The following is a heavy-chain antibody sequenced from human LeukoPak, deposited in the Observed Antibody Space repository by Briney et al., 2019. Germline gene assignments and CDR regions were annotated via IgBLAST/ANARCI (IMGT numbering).Heavy chain of an antibody. CDR1: GGSFSGYY. V-gene: IGHV4-34*01. J-gene: IGHJ3*02. Sequence: SETLSLTCAVYGGSFSGYYWSWIRQPPGKGLEWIGEINHSGSTNYNPSLKSRVTISVDTSKNQFSLKLSSVTAADTAVYYCVSPIAARRHAFDIWGQGTMVTVSS. D-gene: IGHD6-6*01. CDR2: INHSGST. CDR3: VSPIAARRHAFDI.